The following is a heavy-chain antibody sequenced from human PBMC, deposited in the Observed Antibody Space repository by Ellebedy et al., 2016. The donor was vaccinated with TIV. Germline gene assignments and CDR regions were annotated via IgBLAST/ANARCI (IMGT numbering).Heavy chain of an antibody. CDR2: IKQDGSEK. D-gene: IGHD2-2*01. CDR3: ARIGEGDIIVVPAAYYFDY. V-gene: IGHV3-7*03. J-gene: IGHJ4*02. CDR1: GFTFSRYW. Sequence: GESLKISCAASGFTFSRYWMSWVRQAPGKGLEWVANIKQDGSEKYYVDSVQGRFTIARDNAKNSLYLQMNSLRAEDTAVYYCARIGEGDIIVVPAAYYFDYWGQGTLVTVSS.